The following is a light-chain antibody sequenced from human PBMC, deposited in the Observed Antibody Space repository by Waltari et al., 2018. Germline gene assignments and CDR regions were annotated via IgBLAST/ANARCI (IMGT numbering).Light chain of an antibody. V-gene: IGLV3-25*03. CDR2: KDT. CDR3: LSADSSGTSKV. J-gene: IGLJ3*02. CDR1: AFPKQY. Sequence: SYALTQPPSVSVSPGQTARITCSGDAFPKQYAFWYQQKPGQAPVLIIDKDTQRPSGIPERFSGSSSGTTVTMTISGVQAEDEADYYCLSADSSGTSKVFGGGTKLTVL.